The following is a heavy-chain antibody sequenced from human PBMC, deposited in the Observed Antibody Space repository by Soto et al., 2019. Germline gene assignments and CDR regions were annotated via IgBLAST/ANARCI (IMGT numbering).Heavy chain of an antibody. J-gene: IGHJ6*02. CDR1: GGTFSSYA. V-gene: IGHV1-69*13. CDR2: IIPIFGTA. CDR3: AKSLYHYDILTGPGYYYYGMDV. D-gene: IGHD3-9*01. Sequence: ASVKVSCKASGGTFSSYAISWVRQAPGQGLEWMGGIIPIFGTANYAQKFQGRVTITADESTSTAYMELSSLRSEDTAVYYCAKSLYHYDILTGPGYYYYGMDVWGQGTTVTVSS.